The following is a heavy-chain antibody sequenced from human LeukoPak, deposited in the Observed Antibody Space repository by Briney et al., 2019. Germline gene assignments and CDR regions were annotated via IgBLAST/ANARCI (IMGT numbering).Heavy chain of an antibody. CDR3: ARDSDYSLFDY. CDR2: IKRDGSEK. D-gene: IGHD4-11*01. CDR1: GFTFSSYW. V-gene: IGHV3-7*05. J-gene: IGHJ4*02. Sequence: GGSLRLSCAASGFTFSSYWMSWVRQAPGKGLEWVANIKRDGSEKYYVDSVKGRITISRDNAKNSLYLQMNSLRAEDTAVYYCARDSDYSLFDYWGQGTLVTVSS.